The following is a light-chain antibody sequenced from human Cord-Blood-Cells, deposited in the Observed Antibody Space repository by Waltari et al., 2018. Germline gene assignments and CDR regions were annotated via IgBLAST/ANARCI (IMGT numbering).Light chain of an antibody. J-gene: IGLJ2*01. CDR3: CSYAGSSTHVV. CDR1: SSDVGSYNL. V-gene: IGLV2-23*01. CDR2: EGS. Sequence: QSALTQPASVSGSPGPSITIPCPGTSSDVGSYNLVSWYQQHPGKAPKLMIYEGSKRPSGVSNRFSGPKSGNTASLTISGLQAEDEADYYCCSYAGSSTHVVFGGGTKLTVL.